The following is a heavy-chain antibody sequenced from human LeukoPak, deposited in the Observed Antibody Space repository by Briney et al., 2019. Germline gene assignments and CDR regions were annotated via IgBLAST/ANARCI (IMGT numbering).Heavy chain of an antibody. J-gene: IGHJ5*02. Sequence: PGGSLRLSCAVSGFRVSDYYMSWVRQAPGKGLEWVGLIRDSGEAFYADFVRGRFAISRDESENTLYLQMNSLRVEDTAVYFGARDRAALQDWVEFDPWGQGTPVIVSS. V-gene: IGHV3-66*03. CDR3: ARDRAALQDWVEFDP. CDR1: GFRVSDYY. CDR2: IRDSGEA. D-gene: IGHD3/OR15-3a*01.